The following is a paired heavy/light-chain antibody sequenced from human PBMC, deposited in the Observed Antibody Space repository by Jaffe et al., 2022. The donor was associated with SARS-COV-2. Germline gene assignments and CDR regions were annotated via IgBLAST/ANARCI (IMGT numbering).Light chain of an antibody. CDR2: ANT. CDR1: SSNIGAGYD. CDR3: QSYDNSLSGSGV. Sequence: QSVLTQPPSVSGAPGQRVTISCTGSSSNIGAGYDVHWYQHLPGTAPKLLIYANTNRPSGVPDRFSGSTSGTSASLAITGLQAEDEADYYCQSYDNSLSGSGVFGTGTKVTVL. J-gene: IGLJ1*01. V-gene: IGLV1-40*01.
Heavy chain of an antibody. D-gene: IGHD3-10*01. CDR1: GFTFRDYA. V-gene: IGHV3-9*01. CDR2: ISWNSGIM. Sequence: EVQLVESGGGLVQPGRSLRLSCAASGFTFRDYAMHWVRQVPGKGLEWVSGISWNSGIMGYPDSVKGRFTISRDNAKNSLYLQMNSLTPEDTGLYYCAKIIRRASAPGAFDSWGQGTLVTVSS. CDR3: AKIIRRASAPGAFDS. J-gene: IGHJ4*02.